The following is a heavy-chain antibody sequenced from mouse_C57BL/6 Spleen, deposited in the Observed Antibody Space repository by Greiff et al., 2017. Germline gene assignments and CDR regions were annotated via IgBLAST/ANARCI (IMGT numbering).Heavy chain of an antibody. CDR2: ISSGGSYT. CDR1: GFTFSSYG. Sequence: EVQVVESGGDLVKPGGSLKLSCAASGFTFSSYGMSWVRQTPDKRLEWVATISSGGSYTYYPDSVKGRFTISRDNAKNTLYLQMSSLKSEDTAMYYCARHARGYFDVWGTGTTVTVSS. V-gene: IGHV5-6*01. CDR3: ARHARGYFDV. J-gene: IGHJ1*03.